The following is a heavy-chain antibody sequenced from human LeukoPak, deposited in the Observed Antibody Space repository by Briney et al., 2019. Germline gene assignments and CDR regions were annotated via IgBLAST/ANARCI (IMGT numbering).Heavy chain of an antibody. CDR1: GFTFSSYS. V-gene: IGHV3-30*02. D-gene: IGHD3-22*01. Sequence: GGSLRLSCAASGFTFSSYSMNWVRQAPGKGLEWVAFIRYDGRNKYYTDSVKGRFTISRDNSKNTLFLQMNSLRAEDTAVYYCAKDRGAYYDSSGYIDYWGQGTLVTVSS. J-gene: IGHJ4*02. CDR3: AKDRGAYYDSSGYIDY. CDR2: IRYDGRNK.